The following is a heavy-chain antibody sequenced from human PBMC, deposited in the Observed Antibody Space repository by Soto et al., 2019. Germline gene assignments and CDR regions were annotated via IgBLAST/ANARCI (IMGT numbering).Heavy chain of an antibody. D-gene: IGHD3-22*01. CDR1: GGPFSSYA. J-gene: IGHJ3*02. CDR3: ATDGRAYDSSGLGAFDI. V-gene: IGHV1-69*01. CDR2: IFPTFGPA. Sequence: QVQLVQFGPEVKKPGSSVEVSCKAPGGPFSSYATSWVRQARGQALEWMGGIFPTFGPANYAQKFQGRVTITADESPSTAYMELSSLRSEDTAVYYCATDGRAYDSSGLGAFDIWGQGTMVTVSS.